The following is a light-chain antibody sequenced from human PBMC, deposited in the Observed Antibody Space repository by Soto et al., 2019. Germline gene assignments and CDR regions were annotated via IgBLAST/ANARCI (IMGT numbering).Light chain of an antibody. CDR1: SSDVGGSDY. CDR3: SSYTRTSTLRV. V-gene: IGLV2-14*01. Sequence: QSALTQPASVSGSPGQSITISCTGTSSDVGGSDYVSWYQQHPGKAPKLIIYEVSNRPSGISNRFSGSKSGNTASLTIYVLQAEDEADYFCSSYTRTSTLRVFGGGTKLTVL. CDR2: EVS. J-gene: IGLJ2*01.